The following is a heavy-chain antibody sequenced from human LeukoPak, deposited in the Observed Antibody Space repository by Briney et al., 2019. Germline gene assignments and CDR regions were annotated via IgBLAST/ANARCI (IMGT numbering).Heavy chain of an antibody. Sequence: GGSLRLSCAASGFTFSNSAMTWFRQAPGKGLEWVSAISGSGDKIHYADSVKGRFTISRDNSKNTLYLQMNSLRVEDTAIYYCAKDWSCDYWGQGTLITVSS. CDR3: AKDWSCDY. V-gene: IGHV3-23*01. CDR2: ISGSGDKI. CDR1: GFTFSNSA. J-gene: IGHJ4*02. D-gene: IGHD1-26*01.